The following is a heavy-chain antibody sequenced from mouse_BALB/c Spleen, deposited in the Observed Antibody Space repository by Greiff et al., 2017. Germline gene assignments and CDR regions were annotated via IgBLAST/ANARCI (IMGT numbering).Heavy chain of an antibody. Sequence: VQLQQSGAELAKPGASVKMSCKASGYTFTSYWMHWVKQRPGQGLEWIGYINPSTGYTEYNQKFKDKATLTADKSSSTAYMQLSSLTSEDSAVYYCARVLRLRAMDYWGQGTSVTVSS. CDR3: ARVLRLRAMDY. D-gene: IGHD1-2*01. CDR1: GYTFTSYW. V-gene: IGHV1-7*01. CDR2: INPSTGYT. J-gene: IGHJ4*01.